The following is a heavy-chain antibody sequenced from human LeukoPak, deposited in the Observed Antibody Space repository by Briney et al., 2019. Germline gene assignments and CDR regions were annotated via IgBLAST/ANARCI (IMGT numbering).Heavy chain of an antibody. D-gene: IGHD3-9*01. CDR3: AKDREILSTPMGMDV. V-gene: IGHV3-23*01. CDR1: GFTFSSYA. CDR2: ISGSGGST. J-gene: IGHJ6*02. Sequence: GGSLRLSCAASGFTFSSYAMSWVRQAPGKGLEWVSAISGSGGSTYYADSVKGWFTISRDNSKNTLYLQMNSLRAEDTAVYYCAKDREILSTPMGMDVWGQGTTVTVSS.